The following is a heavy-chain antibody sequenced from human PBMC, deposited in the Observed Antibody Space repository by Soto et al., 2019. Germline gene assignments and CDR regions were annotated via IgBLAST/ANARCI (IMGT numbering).Heavy chain of an antibody. CDR1: GFTFSSYW. CDR2: IKQDGTEI. Sequence: PGGSLRLSCVASGFTFSSYWMSWVRQAPGGGLEWVANIKQDGTEIHYVESVKGRFTIFRDNAKKSLYLQMNGLRAEDTAVYFCASYSGSYFPVGHDRWGQGTLVTVSS. V-gene: IGHV3-7*01. D-gene: IGHD1-26*01. CDR3: ASYSGSYFPVGHDR. J-gene: IGHJ5*02.